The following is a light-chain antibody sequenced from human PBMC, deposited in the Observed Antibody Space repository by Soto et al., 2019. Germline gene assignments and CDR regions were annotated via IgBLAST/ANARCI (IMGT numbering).Light chain of an antibody. J-gene: IGLJ1*01. CDR3: SSYTSSSTLLYV. V-gene: IGLV2-14*01. Sequence: QSALTQPASVSGSPGQSITISCTGTSSDVGGYNYVSWYQQHPGKAPKLMIYDVSNRPSGVSNRFSGSKSGNTPSLTISGLQAEDEADYYCSSYTSSSTLLYVFRTGTKLTVL. CDR2: DVS. CDR1: SSDVGGYNY.